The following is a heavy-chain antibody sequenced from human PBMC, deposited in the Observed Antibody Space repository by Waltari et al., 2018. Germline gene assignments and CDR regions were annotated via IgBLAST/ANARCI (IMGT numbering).Heavy chain of an antibody. Sequence: EVQLVESGGGLLQPGGSLRLSCAASGFTFSHYLLHWVRQPPGQGLVWVSRINPDGSSTSYADSVKGRFTISRDNAKNTLYMQMNSLRAEDTAVYYCTTDLTGYSDYWGQGTLVTVSS. D-gene: IGHD3-9*01. CDR2: INPDGSST. V-gene: IGHV3-74*01. J-gene: IGHJ4*02. CDR3: TTDLTGYSDY. CDR1: GFTFSHYL.